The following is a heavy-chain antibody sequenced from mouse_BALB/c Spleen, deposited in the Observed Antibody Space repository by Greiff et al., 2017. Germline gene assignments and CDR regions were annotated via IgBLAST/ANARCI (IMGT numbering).Heavy chain of an antibody. CDR3: AQTARAWFAY. D-gene: IGHD3-2*01. J-gene: IGHJ3*01. CDR2: ISSGGSYT. CDR1: GFTFSSYG. V-gene: IGHV5-6*01. Sequence: EVQRVESGGDLVKPGGSLKLSCAASGFTFSSYGMSWVRQTPDKRLEWVATISSGGSYTYYPDSVKGRFTISRDNAKNTLYLQMSSLKSEDTAMYYCAQTARAWFAYWGQGTLVTVSA.